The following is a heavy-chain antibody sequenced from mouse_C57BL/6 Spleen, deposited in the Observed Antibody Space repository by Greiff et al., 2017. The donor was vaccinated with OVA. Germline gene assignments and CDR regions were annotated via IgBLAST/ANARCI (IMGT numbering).Heavy chain of an antibody. V-gene: IGHV1-50*01. CDR1: GYTFTSYW. CDR3: ARKSFGWLPFAY. CDR2: IDPSDSYT. J-gene: IGHJ3*01. Sequence: VQLQQPGAELVKPGASVKLSCKASGYTFTSYWMQWVKQRHGQGLEWIGEIDPSDSYTNYNQKFKGKATLTVDTSSSTAYMQLSSLTSEDSAVYYCARKSFGWLPFAYWGQGTLVTVSA. D-gene: IGHD2-3*01.